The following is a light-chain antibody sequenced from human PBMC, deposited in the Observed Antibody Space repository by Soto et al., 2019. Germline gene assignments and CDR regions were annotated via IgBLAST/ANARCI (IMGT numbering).Light chain of an antibody. V-gene: IGKV3-15*01. CDR3: HQYNHWPQT. CDR2: GTS. CDR1: QSVSSN. J-gene: IGKJ1*01. Sequence: EIVMTQSPATLSVSPGERATLSCRASQSVSSNLDWYQQKPGQAPRILIYGTSTRATGIPARFSGSGSGTEFTLTISSLQSEDFAVYYCHQYNHWPQTFGQGTKVEIK.